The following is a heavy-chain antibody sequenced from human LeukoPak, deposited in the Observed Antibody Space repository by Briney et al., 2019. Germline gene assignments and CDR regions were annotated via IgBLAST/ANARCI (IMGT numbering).Heavy chain of an antibody. CDR2: MNPNSGNT. V-gene: IGHV1-8*03. CDR3: ARAGGGYDFLIK. J-gene: IGHJ4*02. D-gene: IGHD5-12*01. Sequence: ASVKVSCKASGYTFTSYDINWVRQDTGQGLEWMGWMNPNSGNTGYAQKFQGRVTITRNTSISTAYMELSSLRSEDTAVYYCARAGGGYDFLIKWGQGTLVTVSS. CDR1: GYTFTSYD.